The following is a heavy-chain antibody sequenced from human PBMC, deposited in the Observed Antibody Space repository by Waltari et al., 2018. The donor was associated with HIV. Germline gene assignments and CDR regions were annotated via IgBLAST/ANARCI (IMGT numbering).Heavy chain of an antibody. CDR2: IGQDGSEK. J-gene: IGHJ4*02. CDR1: GFSFSGYW. D-gene: IGHD4-17*01. CDR3: ARGYGAHS. Sequence: LVESGGHLVQPGGSLRRSCEASGFSFSGYWMSWVRQAPGKGLEWVANIGQDGSEKHYVDSVKGRFTISRDNAKNSLYLQMNNLRAEDTAVYYCARGYGAHSWGQGTLVTVSS. V-gene: IGHV3-7*01.